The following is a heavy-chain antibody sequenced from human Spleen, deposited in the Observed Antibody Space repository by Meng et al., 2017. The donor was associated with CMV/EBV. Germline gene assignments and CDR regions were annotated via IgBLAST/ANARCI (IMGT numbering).Heavy chain of an antibody. V-gene: IGHV1-69*12. Sequence: QVQLVQFGAGVQKPWSVVKVSCKASGGTCSSYAISWVRQAPGQGLEWMGGIIPIFGTANYAQKFQGRVTITADESTSTAYMELSSLRSEDTAVYYCARAYLTTAPYPDYWGQGTLVTVSS. CDR3: ARAYLTTAPYPDY. D-gene: IGHD4-17*01. J-gene: IGHJ4*02. CDR2: IIPIFGTA. CDR1: GGTCSSYA.